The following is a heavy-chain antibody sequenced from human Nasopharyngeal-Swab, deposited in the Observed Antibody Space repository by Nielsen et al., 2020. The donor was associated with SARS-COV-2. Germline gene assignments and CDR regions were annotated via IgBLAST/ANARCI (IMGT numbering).Heavy chain of an antibody. CDR2: IYSGGSK. Sequence: GESLKISCAASGFTISSNYMSWVRQAPGKGLEWVSVIYSGGSKFYADSVEGRFTISRHNSKNTLYLQMNSLRPEDTAIYYCARDLSLYSSSPSNGMDVWGQGTTVTVSS. CDR3: ARDLSLYSSSPSNGMDV. V-gene: IGHV3-53*04. J-gene: IGHJ6*02. D-gene: IGHD6-6*01. CDR1: GFTISSNY.